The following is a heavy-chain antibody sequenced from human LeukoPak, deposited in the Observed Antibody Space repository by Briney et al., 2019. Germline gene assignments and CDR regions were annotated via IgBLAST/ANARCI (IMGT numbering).Heavy chain of an antibody. J-gene: IGHJ3*02. CDR1: GGSISSSSYY. CDR3: ARPAYYDILTGYSHDAFDI. CDR2: IYYSGST. Sequence: PSETLSLTCTVSGGSISSSSYYWGWIRQPPGKGLEWIGSIYYSGSTYYNPSLKSRVTISVDTSKNQFSLELSSVTAADTAVYYCARPAYYDILTGYSHDAFDIWGQGTMVTVSS. V-gene: IGHV4-39*01. D-gene: IGHD3-9*01.